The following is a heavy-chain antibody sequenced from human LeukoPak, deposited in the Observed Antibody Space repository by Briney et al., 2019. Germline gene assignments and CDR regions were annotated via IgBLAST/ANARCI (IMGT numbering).Heavy chain of an antibody. V-gene: IGHV3-30-3*02. J-gene: IGHJ4*02. CDR2: ISYDGSNK. Sequence: TGGSLRLSCAASGFTFSSYAMHWVRQAPGKGLEWVAVISYDGSNKYYADSVKGRFTISRDNSKNTLYLQMNNLRADDTAVYYCAKKGQADDNGKPDWGQGTLVTVSS. CDR3: AKKGQADDNGKPD. D-gene: IGHD1-1*01. CDR1: GFTFSSYA.